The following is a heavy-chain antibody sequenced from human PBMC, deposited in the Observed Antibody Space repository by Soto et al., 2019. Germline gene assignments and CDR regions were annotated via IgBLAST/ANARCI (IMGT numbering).Heavy chain of an antibody. CDR2: ISHSGTV. D-gene: IGHD6-19*01. Sequence: QVLLQESGPGLVQPSGTLSLSCAVSGGPISSGYFWGWVRQPPGKGLEWLGDISHSGTVNYNPSHQSRVSISMDTAKSQFSLKLKSVTAADTAVYYCARSFGWYAIDYWGQGILVIVCS. CDR3: ARSFGWYAIDY. V-gene: IGHV4-4*02. CDR1: GGPISSGYF. J-gene: IGHJ4*02.